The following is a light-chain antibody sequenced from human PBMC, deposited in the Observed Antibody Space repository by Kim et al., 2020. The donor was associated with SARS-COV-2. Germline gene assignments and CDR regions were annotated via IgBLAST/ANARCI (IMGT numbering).Light chain of an antibody. CDR2: SAS. Sequence: DIQMTQSPSSLSASVGDRVTITCRASQGIRNDLAWYQQRPRKAPKRLIYSASSLHSGVPSRFSDSGSGTEFTLTISSLQPEDFATYYCLQHNSYPQTFGQGTKLEI. CDR1: QGIRND. CDR3: LQHNSYPQT. V-gene: IGKV1-17*01. J-gene: IGKJ2*01.